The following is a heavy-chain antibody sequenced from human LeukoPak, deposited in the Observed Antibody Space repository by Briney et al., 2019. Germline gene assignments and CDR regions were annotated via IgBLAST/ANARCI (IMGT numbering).Heavy chain of an antibody. J-gene: IGHJ3*02. D-gene: IGHD6-19*01. CDR1: GFTFSSYA. CDR3: VRTYSIGWSLGVFDI. V-gene: IGHV4-59*05. Sequence: GSLRLSCAASGFTFSSYAMSWVRQAPWKGLEWVGGIYYSGTTYYSPSLKSRVTISVDMSKNQFSLRLSSVTAADTAVYYCVRTYSIGWSLGVFDIWGQGTRVTVSS. CDR2: IYYSGTT.